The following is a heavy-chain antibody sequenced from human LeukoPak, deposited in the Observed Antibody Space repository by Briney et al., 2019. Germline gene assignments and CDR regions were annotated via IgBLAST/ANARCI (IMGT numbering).Heavy chain of an antibody. CDR1: GGSISSSSYY. Sequence: SETLSLTCTVSGGSISSSSYYWGWIRQPPGKGLEWIGSIYYSGSTYYNPSLKSRVTISVDTSKNQFSLKLSSVTAADTAVYYCARVSYYYDRSGPNAFDIWGQGTMVTVSS. D-gene: IGHD3-22*01. J-gene: IGHJ3*02. CDR3: ARVSYYYDRSGPNAFDI. CDR2: IYYSGST. V-gene: IGHV4-39*07.